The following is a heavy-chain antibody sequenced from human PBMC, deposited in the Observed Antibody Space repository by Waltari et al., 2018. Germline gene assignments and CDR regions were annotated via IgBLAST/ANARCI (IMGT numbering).Heavy chain of an antibody. CDR1: GFPFDDYA. Sequence: EVQLVESGGGLVQPGRSLRLSCAASGFPFDDYAMHWVRQAPGKGLEWVSGISWNSGSIGYADSVKGRFTISRDNAKNSLYLQMNSLRAEDTALYYCAKDWDYYDSSGYAYWGQGTLVTVSS. D-gene: IGHD3-22*01. V-gene: IGHV3-9*01. CDR2: ISWNSGSI. J-gene: IGHJ4*02. CDR3: AKDWDYYDSSGYAY.